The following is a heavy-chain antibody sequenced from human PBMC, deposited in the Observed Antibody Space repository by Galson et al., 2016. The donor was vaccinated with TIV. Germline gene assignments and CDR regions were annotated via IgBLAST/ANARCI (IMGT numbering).Heavy chain of an antibody. J-gene: IGHJ4*02. Sequence: SVKVSCKASGYNFPEFYLHWVRQAPGQGLEWMGWINPKNGDTNYAQKFQGRVTLTNDTSITTAFLDLKWLRPDDTAVYFCARVPGAVAGSVWGQGTMVTVSS. CDR1: GYNFPEFY. CDR2: INPKNGDT. V-gene: IGHV1-2*02. CDR3: ARVPGAVAGSV. D-gene: IGHD6-19*01.